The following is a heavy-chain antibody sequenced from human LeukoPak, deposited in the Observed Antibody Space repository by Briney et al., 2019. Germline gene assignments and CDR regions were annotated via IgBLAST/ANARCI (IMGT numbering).Heavy chain of an antibody. CDR2: INHSGST. D-gene: IGHD5-12*01. J-gene: IGHJ5*02. Sequence: PSETLSLTCTVYDASFSGYYWSWSRQPPGEGLEWIGEINHSGSTNYNPSLKSRVTISVDTSKNQFSLKLSSVTAAVTAVYYCARGGYSGFDYPNWFDPWGQGTLVTVSS. CDR1: DASFSGYY. V-gene: IGHV4-34*01. CDR3: ARGGYSGFDYPNWFDP.